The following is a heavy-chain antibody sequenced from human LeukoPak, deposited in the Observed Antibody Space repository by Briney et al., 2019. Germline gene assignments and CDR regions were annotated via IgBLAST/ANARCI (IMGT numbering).Heavy chain of an antibody. Sequence: GASVMVSCKASGYTFTGYSIHWVRQAPGQGLEWMGWISAYNGNTNYAQKLQGRVTMTTDTSTSTAYMELRSLRSDDTAVYYCARDTQIVVVPAAPLDVWGKGTTVTISS. V-gene: IGHV1-18*01. CDR1: GYTFTGYS. D-gene: IGHD2-2*01. CDR2: ISAYNGNT. J-gene: IGHJ6*04. CDR3: ARDTQIVVVPAAPLDV.